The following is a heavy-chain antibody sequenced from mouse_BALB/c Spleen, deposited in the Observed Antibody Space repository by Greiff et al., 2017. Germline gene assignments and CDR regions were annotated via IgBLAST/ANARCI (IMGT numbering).Heavy chain of an antibody. J-gene: IGHJ2*01. CDR1: GYTFTSYV. D-gene: IGHD2-14*01. V-gene: IGHV1-14*01. Sequence: EVKLQESGAELVKPGASVKMSCKASGYTFTSYVMHWVKQKPGQGLEWIGYINPYNDGTKYNEKFKGKATLTSDKSSSTAYMELSSLTSEDSAVYYCARDYRYDACFDYWGQGTTLTVSS. CDR2: INPYNDGT. CDR3: ARDYRYDACFDY.